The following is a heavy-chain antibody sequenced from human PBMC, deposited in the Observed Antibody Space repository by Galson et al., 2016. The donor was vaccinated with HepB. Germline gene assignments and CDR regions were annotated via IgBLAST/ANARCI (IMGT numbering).Heavy chain of an antibody. CDR1: GDSFRSRSFY. CDR2: ISYNGGT. V-gene: IGHV4-39*07. J-gene: IGHJ4*01. D-gene: IGHD2-21*01. Sequence: SETLSLTCTVSGDSFRSRSFYWAWIRQPPGKGLEWIGSISYNGGTYYNPSLKSRVTISIDTSKNHFSLGLTSVTAADTAMYYCARSFSFGDYVQWGPGTLVTVSS. CDR3: ARSFSFGDYVQ.